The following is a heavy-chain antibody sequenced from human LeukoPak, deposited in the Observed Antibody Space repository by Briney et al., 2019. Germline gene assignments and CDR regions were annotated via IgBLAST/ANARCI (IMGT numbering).Heavy chain of an antibody. J-gene: IGHJ6*03. CDR2: IWYGGSNK. CDR3: AKDGLAYCGGDCYSDYYFYYMDV. D-gene: IGHD2-21*01. CDR1: GFTFSSYG. V-gene: IGHV3-30*18. Sequence: GRSLRLSCAASGFTFSSYGMHWVRQAPGKGLEWVAVIWYGGSNKYYADSVKGRFTISRDNSKNTLYLQMNSLRAEDTAVHYCAKDGLAYCGGDCYSDYYFYYMDVWGKGTTVTVSS.